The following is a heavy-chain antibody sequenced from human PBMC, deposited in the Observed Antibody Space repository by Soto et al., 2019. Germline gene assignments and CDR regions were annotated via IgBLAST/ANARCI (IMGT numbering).Heavy chain of an antibody. J-gene: IGHJ4*02. CDR1: GFSLSTSGVG. CDR2: IYWDDDK. Sequence: SGPTLVKPTQTLTLTCTFSGFSLSTSGVGVGWIRQPPGKALEWLALIYWDDDKRYSPSLKSRLSITKDTSKIQVVLTLTNMDPVDTATYYCASSRPNNFFVYWGQGTLVTVSS. V-gene: IGHV2-5*02. CDR3: ASSRPNNFFVY.